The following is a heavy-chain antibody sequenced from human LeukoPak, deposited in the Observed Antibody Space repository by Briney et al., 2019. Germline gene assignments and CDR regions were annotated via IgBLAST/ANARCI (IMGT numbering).Heavy chain of an antibody. J-gene: IGHJ4*02. D-gene: IGHD1-7*01. CDR1: GYTFTSYA. CDR3: ARDRTLFDY. CDR2: INTNTGNP. Sequence: ASVKVSCRASGYTFTSYAINWVRQAPGQGLEWMGWINTNTGNPTFAQGFTGRFVFSLDTSVSTAYLQISSLKTEDTAVYYCARDRTLFDYWGQGTLVTVSS. V-gene: IGHV7-4-1*02.